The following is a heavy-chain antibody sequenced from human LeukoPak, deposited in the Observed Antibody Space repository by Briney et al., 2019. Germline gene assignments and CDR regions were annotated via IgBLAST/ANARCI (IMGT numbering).Heavy chain of an antibody. V-gene: IGHV3-66*01. D-gene: IGHD3-22*01. J-gene: IGHJ4*02. CDR3: ARGWRDGSGLDY. Sequence: PGGSLRLSCAASGFTVSSNYMSWVRQAPGKGLEWVSAVHSGGSTYYADSVKGRFTISRDNSKNRLYLQMNSLRGEDSAVYYCARGWRDGSGLDYWGQGILVTVSS. CDR1: GFTVSSNY. CDR2: VHSGGST.